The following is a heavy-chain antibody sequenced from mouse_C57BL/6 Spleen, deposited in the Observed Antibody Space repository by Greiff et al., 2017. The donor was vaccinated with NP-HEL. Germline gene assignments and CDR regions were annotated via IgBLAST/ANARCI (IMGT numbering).Heavy chain of an antibody. J-gene: IGHJ4*01. CDR2: ISDGGSYT. CDR1: GFTFSSYA. CDR3: ARRDYDYDLYYAMDY. D-gene: IGHD2-4*01. Sequence: EVHLVESGGGLVKPGGSLKLSCAASGFTFSSYAMSWVRQTPEKRLEWVATISDGGSYTYYPDNVKGRFTISRDNAKNNLYLQMSHLKSEDTAMYYCARRDYDYDLYYAMDYWGQGTSVTVSS. V-gene: IGHV5-4*01.